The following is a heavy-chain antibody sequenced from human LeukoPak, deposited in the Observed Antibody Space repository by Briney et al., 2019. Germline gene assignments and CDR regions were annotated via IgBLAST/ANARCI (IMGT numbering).Heavy chain of an antibody. CDR1: GLTFSIYE. V-gene: IGHV3-48*03. CDR2: ISSSGRTI. J-gene: IGHJ4*02. D-gene: IGHD3-10*01. CDR3: VGLGENY. Sequence: PGGSLRLSCAASGLTFSIYEMNWLRQAPGKGLEWVSYISSSGRTIYYADSVKGRFTISRDNAKISLYLQMSSLRAEDTAVYYCVGLGENYWGQGTLVTVCS.